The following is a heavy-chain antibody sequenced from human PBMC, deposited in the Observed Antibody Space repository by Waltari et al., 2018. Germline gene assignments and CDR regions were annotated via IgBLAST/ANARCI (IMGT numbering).Heavy chain of an antibody. CDR1: GGTFSRYD. Sequence: QVQRVQSGAVVETPGSSVRVACKASGGTFSRYDISWVRHAPGQGLEWMGRISPIFGTANYEQKLQGRVTITTDESTTTAYMELSSLRSEDTAVYDCSRDRRSPVTSDAFDIWGQGTMVTVSS. J-gene: IGHJ3*02. D-gene: IGHD4-17*01. CDR3: SRDRRSPVTSDAFDI. CDR2: ISPIFGTA. V-gene: IGHV1-69*05.